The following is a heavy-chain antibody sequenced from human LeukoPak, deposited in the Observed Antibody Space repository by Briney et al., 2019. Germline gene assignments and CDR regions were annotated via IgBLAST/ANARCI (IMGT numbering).Heavy chain of an antibody. CDR2: INHSGTT. CDR3: ARGRYYGSGSYYRSDYYYYYGMDV. D-gene: IGHD3-10*01. Sequence: SETLSLTCAVYGGSFSGYYWSWIRQPPGKGLEWSGEINHSGTTNYNPSLKSRVTISVDTSKNQFSLKLSSVTAADTAVYYCARGRYYGSGSYYRSDYYYYYGMDVWGQGTTVTVSS. V-gene: IGHV4-34*01. CDR1: GGSFSGYY. J-gene: IGHJ6*02.